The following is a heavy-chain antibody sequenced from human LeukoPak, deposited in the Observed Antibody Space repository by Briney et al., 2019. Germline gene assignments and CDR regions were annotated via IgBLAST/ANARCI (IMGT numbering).Heavy chain of an antibody. CDR2: IKSKTDGGTT. J-gene: IGHJ4*02. V-gene: IGHV3-15*01. Sequence: GGSLRLSCAASGFTFSNAWMSWVRQAPGKGLEWVGCIKSKTDGGTTDYAAPVKGRFTISRDDSKNTLYLQMNSLKTEDTAVYYYTTGGIAVAYWGQGTLVTVSS. CDR1: GFTFSNAW. CDR3: TTGGIAVAY. D-gene: IGHD6-19*01.